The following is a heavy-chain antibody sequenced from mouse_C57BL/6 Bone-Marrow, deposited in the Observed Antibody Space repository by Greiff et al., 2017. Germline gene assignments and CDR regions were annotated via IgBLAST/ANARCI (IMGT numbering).Heavy chain of an antibody. V-gene: IGHV5-12*01. CDR1: GFTFSDYY. CDR3: VRHDNDGSSYYYDMDD. D-gene: IGHD1-1*01. CDR2: ISTGGGST. J-gene: IGHJ4*01. Sequence: EVKLVESGGGLVQPGGSLKLSCAASGFTFSDYYMYWVRQTPEKRLEWVAYISTGGGSTYYPDTVKGRFTISIDNAKNTLYLQLSRLKSEDTAMYYCVRHDNDGSSYYYDMDDWGQGTSVTVSS.